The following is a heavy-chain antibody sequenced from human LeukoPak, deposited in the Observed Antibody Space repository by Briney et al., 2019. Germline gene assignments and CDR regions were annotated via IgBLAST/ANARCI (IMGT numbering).Heavy chain of an antibody. V-gene: IGHV3-9*01. CDR1: GFTFDDYA. J-gene: IGHJ6*03. CDR2: ISWNSSSI. D-gene: IGHD2-15*01. CDR3: AKNGDRGAYCSGGSCYPYFYYYMDV. Sequence: PGGSLTLSCAASGFTFDDYAMHWVRQAPGKGLEWVSGISWNSSSIGYADSVKGRFTISRDNSKNTLYLQMNSLRAEDTAIYYCAKNGDRGAYCSGGSCYPYFYYYMDVWGKGTTVTISS.